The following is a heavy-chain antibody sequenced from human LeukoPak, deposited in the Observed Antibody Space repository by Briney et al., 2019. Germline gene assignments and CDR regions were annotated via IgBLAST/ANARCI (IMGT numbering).Heavy chain of an antibody. CDR1: GFTFSDYY. CDR3: ATRNMTTVSP. J-gene: IGHJ5*02. CDR2: ISSSGSTI. Sequence: GGSLRLSCAASGFTFSDYYMSWIRQAPGKGLEWVSYISSSGSTIYYAGSGKGRFTISRDNAKNSLYLQMNSLRAEDTAVYYCATRNMTTVSPWGQGTLVTVSS. D-gene: IGHD4-17*01. V-gene: IGHV3-11*01.